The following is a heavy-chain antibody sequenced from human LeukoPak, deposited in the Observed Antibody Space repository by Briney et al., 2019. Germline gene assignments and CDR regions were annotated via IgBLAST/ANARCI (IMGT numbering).Heavy chain of an antibody. CDR3: ATSWGDSGSFYTAFDI. D-gene: IGHD1-26*01. V-gene: IGHV3-23*01. Sequence: GGSLRLSCAASGFTFSSYGMSWVRQAPGKGLEWVSAISGSGGSTYYADSVKGRFTISRDNSKNTLYLQMNSLRAEDTAVYYCATSWGDSGSFYTAFDIWGQGTMVTVSS. CDR2: ISGSGGST. CDR1: GFTFSSYG. J-gene: IGHJ3*02.